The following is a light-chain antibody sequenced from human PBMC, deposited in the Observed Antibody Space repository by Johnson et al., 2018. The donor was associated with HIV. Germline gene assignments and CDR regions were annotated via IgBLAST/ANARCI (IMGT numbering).Light chain of an antibody. J-gene: IGLJ1*01. Sequence: QSVLTQPPSVSAAPGQKVTISCSGSSSNIGINYVSWFQQLPGTAPKLLIYDNDKRPPGIPDRFSGSKSGTPATLGITGLQTGDEADYYCETWDSSLSGYYVFGTGSKLTVL. CDR3: ETWDSSLSGYYV. V-gene: IGLV1-51*01. CDR2: DND. CDR1: SSNIGINY.